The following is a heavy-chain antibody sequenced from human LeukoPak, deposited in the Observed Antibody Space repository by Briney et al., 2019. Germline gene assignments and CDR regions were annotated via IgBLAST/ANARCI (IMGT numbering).Heavy chain of an antibody. J-gene: IGHJ3*02. CDR2: ISSKGDHT. Sequence: GGSLRLSCAVSQFTFSDHYMSWIRQAPGKGLEWLSSISSKGDHTNYADSVKGRFTISRDNAKESLFLHMNNLRAEDTAVYFCARGSFSGFPAINVTGVQGAFDIWGQGTVVSVSS. CDR3: ARGSFSGFPAINVTGVQGAFDI. V-gene: IGHV3-11*05. CDR1: QFTFSDHY. D-gene: IGHD3-22*01.